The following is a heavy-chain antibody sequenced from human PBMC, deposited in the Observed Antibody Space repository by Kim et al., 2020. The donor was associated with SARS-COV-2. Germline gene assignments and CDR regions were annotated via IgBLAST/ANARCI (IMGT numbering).Heavy chain of an antibody. CDR3: AKDQAHPRFQH. Sequence: TYYADSVKGRFTISRDNSKNTLYLQMNSLRAEDTAVYYCAKDQAHPRFQHWGQGTLVTVSS. J-gene: IGHJ1*01. CDR2: T. V-gene: IGHV3-23*01.